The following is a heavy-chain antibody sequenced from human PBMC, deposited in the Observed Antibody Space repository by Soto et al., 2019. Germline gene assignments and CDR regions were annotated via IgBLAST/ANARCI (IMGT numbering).Heavy chain of an antibody. CDR1: GYTFTSYD. J-gene: IGHJ6*04. CDR2: MNPNSGNT. V-gene: IGHV1-8*01. Sequence: QVQLVQSGAEVKKPGASVKVSCKASGYTFTSYDINWVRQATGQGLEWMGWMNPNSGNTGYAQKLQGRVTMTRNTSISTAYMELTSLRSGATPVYYGARGKPSDGMAVWGKGTTVTVSS. CDR3: ARGKPSDGMAV.